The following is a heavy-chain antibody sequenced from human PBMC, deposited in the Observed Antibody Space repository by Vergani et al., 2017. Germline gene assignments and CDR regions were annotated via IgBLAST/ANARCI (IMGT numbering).Heavy chain of an antibody. CDR1: GFSLSNARMG. V-gene: IGHV2-26*01. D-gene: IGHD3-10*01. CDR3: ARIDITMVRGVISYYFDY. CDR2: IFSNDEK. Sequence: QVTLKESGPVLVKPTETLTLTCTVSGFSLSNARMGVSWIRQPPGKALEWLAHIFSNDEKSYSTSLKSRLTISKDTSKSQVVLTMPNMDPVDTATYYCARIDITMVRGVISYYFDYWGQGTLVTVSS. J-gene: IGHJ4*02.